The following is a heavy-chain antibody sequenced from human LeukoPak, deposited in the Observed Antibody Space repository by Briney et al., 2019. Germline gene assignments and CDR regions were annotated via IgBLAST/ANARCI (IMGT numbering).Heavy chain of an antibody. J-gene: IGHJ4*02. D-gene: IGHD3-10*01. Sequence: SETLSLTCTVSGGSITSYYWGWIRQPPGKGLEWIGSISYSGSTYYNPSLKSRVTLSVDTSKNQFSLKLSSVTAADTAVYYCARRYYGSGSYYPFDYWGQGTLVTVSS. CDR2: ISYSGST. CDR1: GGSITSYY. V-gene: IGHV4-39*01. CDR3: ARRYYGSGSYYPFDY.